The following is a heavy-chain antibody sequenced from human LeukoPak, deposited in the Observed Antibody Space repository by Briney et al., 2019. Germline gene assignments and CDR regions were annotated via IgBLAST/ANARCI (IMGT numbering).Heavy chain of an antibody. D-gene: IGHD3-16*02. CDR1: GYSFSSYW. CDR3: ARRGEAIDPFDY. Sequence: GESLKISCKDSGYSFSSYWIGWVRQMPGEGLEWRGISYPGDSDTRNSRSSQGQVTISADKSINTAYLQWRSMKASDTAIYYCARRGEAIDPFDYWGQGTLVTVSS. J-gene: IGHJ4*02. V-gene: IGHV5-51*01. CDR2: SYPGDSDT.